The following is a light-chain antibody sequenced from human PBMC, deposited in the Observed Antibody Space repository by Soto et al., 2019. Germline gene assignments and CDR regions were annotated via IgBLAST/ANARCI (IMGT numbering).Light chain of an antibody. V-gene: IGLV2-14*01. CDR1: SSDVGGYNY. Sequence: QSVLTQPASASGSPGQSITISCTGTSSDVGGYNYVSWYQQHPGKAPKLMIYDVSNRPSGVSNRFSGSKSGNTASLTISGLQAEDEADYYCSSYTSSSNLNVFGTGTKVTVL. J-gene: IGLJ1*01. CDR3: SSYTSSSNLNV. CDR2: DVS.